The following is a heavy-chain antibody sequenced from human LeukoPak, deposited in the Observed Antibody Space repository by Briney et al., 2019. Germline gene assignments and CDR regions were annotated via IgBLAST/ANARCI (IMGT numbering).Heavy chain of an antibody. CDR1: GFTFSSYS. V-gene: IGHV3-30*18. CDR2: ISYDGSNQ. J-gene: IGHJ4*02. Sequence: GGSLRLSCAASGFTFSSYSMHWVRQAPGKGLEWVAVISYDGSNQYYADSVKGRFTISRDNSKTTLYLQMNSPRPDDTAVYFCANERGTAFDCWGQGTLVTVSS. D-gene: IGHD1-7*01. CDR3: ANERGTAFDC.